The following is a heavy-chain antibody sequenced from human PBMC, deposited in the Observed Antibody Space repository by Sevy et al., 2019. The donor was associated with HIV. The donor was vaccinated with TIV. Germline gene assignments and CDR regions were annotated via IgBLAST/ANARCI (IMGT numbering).Heavy chain of an antibody. CDR2: FNPLSGGT. D-gene: IGHD1-26*01. V-gene: IGHV1-2*06. Sequence: ASVKVSCKTFGYTFTDNYIHWVRQAPGQGLEWMGRFNPLSGGTKSAQQFQGRVTMTRDTSISTAYMEVSRLTFDDTAVHYCAREAGSTYYGLLDYWGQGSLVTVSS. J-gene: IGHJ4*02. CDR3: AREAGSTYYGLLDY. CDR1: GYTFTDNY.